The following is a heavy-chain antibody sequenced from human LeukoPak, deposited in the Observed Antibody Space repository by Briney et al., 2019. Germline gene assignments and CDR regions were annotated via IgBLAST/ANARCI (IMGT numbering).Heavy chain of an antibody. CDR3: AKVGGVYYYGSGSDFDY. J-gene: IGHJ4*02. CDR1: GFTFSSYG. D-gene: IGHD3-10*01. Sequence: PGGSLRLSCAASGFTFSSYGMHWVRQAPGKGLEWVAFIRYDGSNKYYADSVKGRFTISRDNSKNTLYLQMNSLRAEDTAVYYCAKVGGVYYYGSGSDFDYWGQGTLVTVSS. V-gene: IGHV3-30*02. CDR2: IRYDGSNK.